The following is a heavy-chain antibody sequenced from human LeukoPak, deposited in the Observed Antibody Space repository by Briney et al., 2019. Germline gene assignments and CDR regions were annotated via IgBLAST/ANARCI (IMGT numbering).Heavy chain of an antibody. D-gene: IGHD2-15*01. Sequence: GGSLRLSCAVSGFTVSSNYMSWVRQAPGKGLEWVSIIYSGGSTYYADSVKGRFTISRDNSKNILYLQMNSLRAEDTALYYCAKLNTDLVDYYYYYGMDVWGRGTTVTVSS. CDR3: AKLNTDLVDYYYYYGMDV. CDR1: GFTVSSNY. CDR2: IYSGGST. J-gene: IGHJ6*02. V-gene: IGHV3-66*04.